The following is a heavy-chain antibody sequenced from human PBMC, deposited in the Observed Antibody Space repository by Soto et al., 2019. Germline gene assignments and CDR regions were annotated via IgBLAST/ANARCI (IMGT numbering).Heavy chain of an antibody. J-gene: IGHJ3*02. CDR3: ARDDGYCSGGSCRGEYDAFDI. CDR2: ISSSSSYI. Sequence: EVLLVESGGGLVKPGGSLRLSCAASGFTFSSYSMNWVRQAPGKGLEWVSSISSSSSYIYYADSVKGRFTISRDNAKNSLYLQMNSLRAEDTAVYYCARDDGYCSGGSCRGEYDAFDIWGQGTMVTVSS. D-gene: IGHD2-15*01. CDR1: GFTFSSYS. V-gene: IGHV3-21*01.